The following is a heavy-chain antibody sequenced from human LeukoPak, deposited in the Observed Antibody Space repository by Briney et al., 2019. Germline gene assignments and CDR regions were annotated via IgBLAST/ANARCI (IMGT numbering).Heavy chain of an antibody. J-gene: IGHJ4*02. CDR3: AREYCSSISCLVDY. V-gene: IGHV3-33*01. CDR2: MWYDGSNK. D-gene: IGHD2-2*01. Sequence: PGGSLRLSCAASGFTFSSYGMHWVRQAPGKGLEWVAVMWYDGSNKYYADSVKGRFTISRDNSKNTLYLQMNSLRAEDTAVYYCAREYCSSISCLVDYWGQGTLVTVSS. CDR1: GFTFSSYG.